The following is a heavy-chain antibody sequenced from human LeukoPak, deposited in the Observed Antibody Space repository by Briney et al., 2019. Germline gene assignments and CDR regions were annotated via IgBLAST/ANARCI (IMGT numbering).Heavy chain of an antibody. Sequence: ASVKVSCKASGGTFSSYAISWVRQAPGQGLEWMGWISAYNGNTNYAQKLQGRVTMTTDTSTSTAYMELRSLRSDDTAVYYCARDSSLDYYDSSGFYYFDYWGQGTLVTVSS. J-gene: IGHJ4*02. V-gene: IGHV1-18*01. CDR2: ISAYNGNT. CDR3: ARDSSLDYYDSSGFYYFDY. CDR1: GGTFSSYA. D-gene: IGHD3-22*01.